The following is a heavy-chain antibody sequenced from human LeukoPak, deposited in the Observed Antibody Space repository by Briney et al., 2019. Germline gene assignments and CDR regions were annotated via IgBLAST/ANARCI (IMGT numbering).Heavy chain of an antibody. J-gene: IGHJ6*03. CDR1: GGTFSSYA. V-gene: IGHV1-69*06. CDR2: IIPLFGTA. CDR3: ARVVGLTGYSSSWYSGYYYYMDV. D-gene: IGHD6-13*01. Sequence: ASVKVSCKASGGTFSSYAISWVRQAPGQGLEWMGGIIPLFGTANYAQKFQDRVTITADKSTSTAYMELSSLRSEDTAVYYCARVVGLTGYSSSWYSGYYYYMDVWGRGTTVTVSS.